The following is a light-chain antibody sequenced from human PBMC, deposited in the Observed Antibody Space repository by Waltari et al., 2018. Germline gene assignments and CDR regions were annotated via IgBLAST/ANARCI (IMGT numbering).Light chain of an antibody. J-gene: IGLJ3*02. CDR2: RDN. CDR1: NSNIGAGYY. V-gene: IGLV1-40*01. Sequence: QSVLTPPPSASAAPGQTVTISCTGTNSNIGAGYYVHLYQLLPGRAPKLLIDRDNNLPSGVSVRFSGSKSGTSASLAITGLQADDEGEYYCQAYDTSLSGMVFGGGTRLTVL. CDR3: QAYDTSLSGMV.